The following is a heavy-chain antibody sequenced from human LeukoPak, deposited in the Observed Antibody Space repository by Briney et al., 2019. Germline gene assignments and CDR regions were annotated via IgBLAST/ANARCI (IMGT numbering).Heavy chain of an antibody. J-gene: IGHJ4*02. Sequence: GRSLRLACAASGFTFSSYAMDWVRQAPGKGLGWEEVISYDGSNKSYADSVNDRFTISRDDPNNTLSLQTDSLRAERALLCECARDGCGNSYYWGQGTLVTVSS. CDR2: ISYDGSNK. D-gene: IGHD4-23*01. CDR1: GFTFSSYA. CDR3: ARDGCGNSYY. V-gene: IGHV3-30*04.